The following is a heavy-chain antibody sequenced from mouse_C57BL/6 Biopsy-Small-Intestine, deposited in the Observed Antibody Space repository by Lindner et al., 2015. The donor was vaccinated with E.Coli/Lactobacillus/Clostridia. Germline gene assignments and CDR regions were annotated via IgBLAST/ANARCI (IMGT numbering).Heavy chain of an antibody. Sequence: EVQLQESGGGLVQPKGSLKLSCAASGFSFNTYAMNWVRQAPGKGLEWVARIRSKSNNYATYYADSVKGRFTISRDDSESMLYLQMNNLKTEDTAMYYCVRRGGYDVNYAMDYWGQGTSVTVSS. J-gene: IGHJ4*01. CDR2: IRSKSNNYAT. CDR1: GFSFNTYA. CDR3: VRRGGYDVNYAMDY. V-gene: IGHV10-1*01. D-gene: IGHD2-2*01.